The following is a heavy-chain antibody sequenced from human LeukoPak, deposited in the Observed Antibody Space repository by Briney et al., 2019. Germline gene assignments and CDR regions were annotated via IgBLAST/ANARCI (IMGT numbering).Heavy chain of an antibody. CDR2: INHSGST. J-gene: IGHJ6*03. V-gene: IGHV4-34*01. D-gene: IGHD6-6*01. CDR3: ARVLRSSSAALGYFYYMDV. Sequence: SETLSLTCAVYGGSFSGYYWSWIRQPPGKGLEWIGEINHSGSTNYNPSLKSRVTISVDTSKNQFSLKLSSVTAADTAVYYCARVLRSSSAALGYFYYMDVWGKGTTVTVSS. CDR1: GGSFSGYY.